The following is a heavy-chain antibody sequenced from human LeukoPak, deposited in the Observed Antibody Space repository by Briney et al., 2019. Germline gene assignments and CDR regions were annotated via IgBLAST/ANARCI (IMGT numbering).Heavy chain of an antibody. Sequence: GGSLRLSCASSGLTFSSYSLNWVRQASGKGLEWFSFISSSRRSIYYTDSVKCRFTISRDNHTNSLYRQMNALRAEDTAVYYCATDVGVLGDYAILGYWGHGTLVTVSS. CDR2: ISSSRRSI. J-gene: IGHJ4*01. D-gene: IGHD4-17*01. CDR1: GLTFSSYS. V-gene: IGHV3-48*01. CDR3: ATDVGVLGDYAILGY.